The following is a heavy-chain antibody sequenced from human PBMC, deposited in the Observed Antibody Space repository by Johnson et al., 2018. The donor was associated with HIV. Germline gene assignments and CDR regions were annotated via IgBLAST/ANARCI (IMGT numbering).Heavy chain of an antibody. J-gene: IGHJ3*02. D-gene: IGHD6-19*01. CDR3: TRVPDSSGWDAFDI. Sequence: VQLVESGGGVVRPGGSLRLSCAASGFTFDDYAMSWVRQAPGKGLEWVSAINWNGGSTGYADSVTGRFTLSRDNAKNSLYLQRNSLRAEDTALYYCTRVPDSSGWDAFDIWGQGTMVTVSS. V-gene: IGHV3-20*04. CDR1: GFTFDDYA. CDR2: INWNGGST.